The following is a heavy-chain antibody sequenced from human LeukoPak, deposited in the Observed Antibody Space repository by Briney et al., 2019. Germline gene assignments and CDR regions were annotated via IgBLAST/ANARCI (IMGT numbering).Heavy chain of an antibody. Sequence: GASLRLSCAASGFIFSNYAMSWVRQAPGKGLEWVSAIGGRDGGTYYADSVKGRFTVSRDNSKNTLYLQMNSLRPEDTAVYYCAKCLSSGWYLWVDYWGQGTLVTVSS. J-gene: IGHJ4*02. V-gene: IGHV3-23*01. CDR1: GFIFSNYA. CDR2: IGGRDGGT. D-gene: IGHD6-19*01. CDR3: AKCLSSGWYLWVDY.